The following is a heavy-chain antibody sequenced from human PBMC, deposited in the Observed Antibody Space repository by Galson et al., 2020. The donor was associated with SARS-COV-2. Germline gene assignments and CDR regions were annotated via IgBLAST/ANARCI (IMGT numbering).Heavy chain of an antibody. CDR2: MSGSIGNT. J-gene: IGHJ4*02. Sequence: GGSLRLSCAASGFTFSSYAMTWVRRAPGKGLEWVSGMSGSIGNTYYADSVKGRFTVSRDNSKNILYLQMYSLRAEDTAVYYCAKQRRPNIVAADCDSWGQGTLVTVSS. D-gene: IGHD5-12*01. V-gene: IGHV3-23*01. CDR3: AKQRRPNIVAADCDS. CDR1: GFTFSSYA.